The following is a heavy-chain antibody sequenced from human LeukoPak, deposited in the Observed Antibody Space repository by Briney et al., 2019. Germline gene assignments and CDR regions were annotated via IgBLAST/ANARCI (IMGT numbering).Heavy chain of an antibody. V-gene: IGHV3-74*01. CDR3: GSSGTTCCDY. J-gene: IGHJ4*02. D-gene: IGHD2-2*01. Sequence: PGGSLRLSCAASGITFSSNWMHWVRQAPGKGLVWVSRINSDGSVTNYADSVKGRFTISRDNAKNTLYLQMNSLRAEDTAVYYCGSSGTTCCDYWGQGALVTVSS. CDR2: INSDGSVT. CDR1: GITFSSNW.